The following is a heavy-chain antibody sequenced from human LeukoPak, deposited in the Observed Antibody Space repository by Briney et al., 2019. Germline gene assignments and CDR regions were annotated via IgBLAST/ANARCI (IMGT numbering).Heavy chain of an antibody. Sequence: GGSLRLSCVASGFTFSESWMTWVRQAPGKGLEWVAVIWYDGSNKYYADSVKGRFTISRDNSKNTLYLQMNSLRAEDTAVYYCARDSNYDILTGYLISYYFDYWGQGTLVTVSS. D-gene: IGHD3-9*01. J-gene: IGHJ4*02. V-gene: IGHV3-33*07. CDR1: GFTFSESW. CDR3: ARDSNYDILTGYLISYYFDY. CDR2: IWYDGSNK.